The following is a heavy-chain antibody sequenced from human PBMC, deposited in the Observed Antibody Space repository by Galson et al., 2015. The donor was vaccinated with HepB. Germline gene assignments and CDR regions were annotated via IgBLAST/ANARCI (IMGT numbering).Heavy chain of an antibody. V-gene: IGHV3-21*01. CDR1: GFTFSSYS. Sequence: SLRLSCAASGFTFSSYSMNWVRQAPGKGLEWVSSISSSSSYIYYADSVKGRFTISRDNAKNSLYLQMNSLRAEDTAVYYCARGPIYSSSWYIRGNYFDYWGQGTLVTVSS. CDR3: ARGPIYSSSWYIRGNYFDY. J-gene: IGHJ4*02. CDR2: ISSSSSYI. D-gene: IGHD6-13*01.